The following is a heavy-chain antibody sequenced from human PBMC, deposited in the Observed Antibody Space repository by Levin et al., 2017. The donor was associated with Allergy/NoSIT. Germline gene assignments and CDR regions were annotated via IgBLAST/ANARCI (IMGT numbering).Heavy chain of an antibody. CDR2: INPNSGGT. V-gene: IGHV1-2*02. CDR3: AREYYYDSSGYSKDFDY. J-gene: IGHJ4*02. Sequence: GASVKVSCKASGYTFTGYYMHWVRQAPGQGLEWMGWINPNSGGTNYAQKFQGRVTMTRDTSISTAYMELSRLRSDDTAVYYCAREYYYDSSGYSKDFDYWGQGTLVTVSS. CDR1: GYTFTGYY. D-gene: IGHD3-22*01.